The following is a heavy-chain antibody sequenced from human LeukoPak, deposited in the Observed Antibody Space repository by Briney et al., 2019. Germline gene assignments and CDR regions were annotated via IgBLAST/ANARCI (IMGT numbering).Heavy chain of an antibody. V-gene: IGHV3-48*03. CDR2: IRSSGDTI. CDR1: GFTFSSYE. J-gene: IGHJ2*01. CDR3: ARGGSSSWYEYWYFDL. D-gene: IGHD6-13*01. Sequence: GGSLRLSCVVSGFTFSSYEMNWARQAPGKELEWVSYIRSSGDTIYYADSVKGRFTISRDNAKNSLYLQMNSLRAEDTAVYYCARGGSSSWYEYWYFDLWGRGTLVTVSS.